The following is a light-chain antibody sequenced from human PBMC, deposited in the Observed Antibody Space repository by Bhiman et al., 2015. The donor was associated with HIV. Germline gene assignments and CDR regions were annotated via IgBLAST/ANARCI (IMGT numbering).Light chain of an antibody. CDR1: SSDIGDSDS. CDR3: SSYTTNNTPV. Sequence: QSALTQPPSASGSPGQSVTISCTGTSSDIGDSDSVSWYQQRPGKAPKLMIFDVSNRPSGVCSRFSGSKSGNTASLTICGLQAEDEADYYCSSYTTNNTPVFGGGTKLSVL. V-gene: IGLV2-14*01. CDR2: DVS. J-gene: IGLJ3*02.